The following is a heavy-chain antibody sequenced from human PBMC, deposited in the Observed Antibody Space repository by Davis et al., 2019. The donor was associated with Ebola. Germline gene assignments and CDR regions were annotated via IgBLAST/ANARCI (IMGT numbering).Heavy chain of an antibody. Sequence: ASVKVSCKASGGTFSSYTISWVRQAPGQGLEWMGWTNTDTGNPTYAQGFTGGRFVFSLDTSVSTAYLQITSLKADDTAVYYCVREKTVTRGISFDQWGQGTLVTVSS. J-gene: IGHJ4*02. D-gene: IGHD3-10*01. CDR3: VREKTVTRGISFDQ. CDR1: GGTFSSYT. CDR2: TNTDTGNP. V-gene: IGHV7-4-1*02.